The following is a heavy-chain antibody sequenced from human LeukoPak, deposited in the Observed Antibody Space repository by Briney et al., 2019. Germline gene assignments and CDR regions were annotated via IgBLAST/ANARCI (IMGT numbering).Heavy chain of an antibody. V-gene: IGHV1-69*04. Sequence: GASVKVSCKASGYTFTSYDINWVRQAPGQGLEWMGRIIPILDIPNYAQKFQSRVTITADKSTSTAHMEVSSLRSEDTAVYYCARGAHSGYDYWGQGTLVTVSS. D-gene: IGHD5-12*01. CDR3: ARGAHSGYDY. J-gene: IGHJ4*02. CDR2: IIPILDIP. CDR1: GYTFTSYD.